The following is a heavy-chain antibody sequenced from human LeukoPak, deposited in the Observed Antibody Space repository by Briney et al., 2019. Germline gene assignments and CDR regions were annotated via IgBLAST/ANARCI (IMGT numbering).Heavy chain of an antibody. CDR2: IYYSGST. J-gene: IGHJ4*02. V-gene: IGHV4-39*01. Sequence: SETLSLTRTVSGGSISGSSYYWGWIRQPPGKGLEWIGSIYYSGSTYNNPSLKSRVTISVDTSKNQFSLKLSSVTAADTAVYYCERHKSSGSYPPDYWGQGILVTVSS. CDR3: ERHKSSGSYPPDY. CDR1: GGSISGSSYY. D-gene: IGHD3-22*01.